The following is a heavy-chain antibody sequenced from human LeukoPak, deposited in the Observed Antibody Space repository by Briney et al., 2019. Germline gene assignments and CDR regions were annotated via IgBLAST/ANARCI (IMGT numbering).Heavy chain of an antibody. CDR1: GYTFTNYW. CDR2: MYPGDSDT. J-gene: IGHJ4*02. Sequence: GESLKISCKGSGYTFTNYWIGWVRQMPGKGLEWMGIMYPGDSDTRYSPSFQGQVTISADKSISTAYLQWSSLKASDTAMYYCARVLLGSYSSSLDYWGQGTLVTVSS. D-gene: IGHD6-6*01. V-gene: IGHV5-51*01. CDR3: ARVLLGSYSSSLDY.